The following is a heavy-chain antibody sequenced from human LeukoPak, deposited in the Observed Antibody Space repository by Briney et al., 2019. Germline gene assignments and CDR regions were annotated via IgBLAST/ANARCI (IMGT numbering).Heavy chain of an antibody. CDR3: ARGQRVTIFGVVLPRWFDP. CDR1: GGSINSFSYS. CDR2: INHSGST. V-gene: IGHV4-39*07. D-gene: IGHD3-3*01. J-gene: IGHJ5*02. Sequence: SETLSLTCTVSGGSINSFSYSWGWIRQPPGKGLEWIGEINHSGSTNYNPSLKSRVTILVDTSKNQFSLKLSSVTAADTAVYYCARGQRVTIFGVVLPRWFDPWGQGTLVTVSS.